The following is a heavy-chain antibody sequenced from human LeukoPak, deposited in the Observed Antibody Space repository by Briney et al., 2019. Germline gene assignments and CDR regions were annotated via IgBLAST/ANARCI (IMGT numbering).Heavy chain of an antibody. CDR3: AKDKGYSSGWYLDY. CDR2: ISWNSGSI. D-gene: IGHD6-19*01. J-gene: IGHJ4*02. CDR1: GFTFDDYA. V-gene: IGHV3-9*01. Sequence: GGSLRLSCAASGFTFDDYAMHWVRQAPGKGLEWVSGISWNSGSIGYADSVKGRFTISKDNAKNSLYLQMNSLRAEDTALYYCAKDKGYSSGWYLDYWGQGTLVTVSS.